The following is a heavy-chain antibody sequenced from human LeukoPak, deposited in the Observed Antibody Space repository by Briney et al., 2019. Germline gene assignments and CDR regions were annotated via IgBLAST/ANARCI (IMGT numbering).Heavy chain of an antibody. J-gene: IGHJ4*02. CDR2: IYSGGTT. CDR3: ARDPRSSGYYYVFDY. CDR1: GFTVSSNY. D-gene: IGHD3-22*01. Sequence: GGSLRLSCAVSGFTVSSNYMSWVRQAPGKGLEWGSVIYSGGTTYYADSVRGRFTISRDNSKNTLYLQMNSLRAEDTAVYYCARDPRSSGYYYVFDYWGQGTLVTVSS. V-gene: IGHV3-66*01.